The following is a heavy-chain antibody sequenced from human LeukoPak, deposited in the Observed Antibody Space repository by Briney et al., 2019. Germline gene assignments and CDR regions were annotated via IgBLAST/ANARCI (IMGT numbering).Heavy chain of an antibody. CDR2: IYHSGTT. CDR3: AGNYYGSGSFYVHN. Sequence: PSETLSLTCAVSGGSISNGGYSWSWIRQPPGKGLEWIGFIYHSGTTHYNPSLKSRLTFSLDKSKNQFSLKLTSVTAAGTALYYCAGNYYGSGSFYVHNWGQGTLVTVSS. CDR1: GGSISNGGYS. J-gene: IGHJ4*02. V-gene: IGHV4-30-2*01. D-gene: IGHD3-10*01.